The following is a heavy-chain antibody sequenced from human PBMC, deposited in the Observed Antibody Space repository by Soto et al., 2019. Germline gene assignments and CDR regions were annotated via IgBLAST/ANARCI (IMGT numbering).Heavy chain of an antibody. D-gene: IGHD5-18*01. J-gene: IGHJ4*02. CDR1: GGSVTSDKDY. CDR2: ISNSGST. V-gene: IGHV4-30-4*01. Sequence: LYLTCTVTGGSVTSDKDYCSWIRQSPGKGLEWIGYISNSGSTGYNPSLKTRLSMSVDRSKNQFTLRLTSVTAADTAVYFCATESGSTYGYFDYWGQGTQVTVSS. CDR3: ATESGSTYGYFDY.